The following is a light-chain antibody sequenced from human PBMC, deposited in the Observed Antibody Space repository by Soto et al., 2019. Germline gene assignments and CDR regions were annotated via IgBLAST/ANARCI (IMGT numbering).Light chain of an antibody. CDR3: QQSYITPIT. V-gene: IGKV1-39*01. CDR1: QNIGSY. J-gene: IGKJ5*01. Sequence: DIHMTQSPSCLSASLGDMFAITCRATQNIGSYLNWYQQKPGIAPKXLIFSASRLQSGVPSRFSGSGFGTEFTLTISSLQPEDFATDYCQQSYITPITFRQGTRLEIK. CDR2: SAS.